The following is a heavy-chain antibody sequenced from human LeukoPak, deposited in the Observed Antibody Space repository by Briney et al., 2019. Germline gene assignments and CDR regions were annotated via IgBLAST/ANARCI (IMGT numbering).Heavy chain of an antibody. CDR1: GFAFDDYA. CDR3: AKDKQRIAAAGIFDY. Sequence: GGSLRLSCAASGFAFDDYAMHWVRQAPGKGLEWVSGISWNSGSMGYADSVKGRFTISRDNAKNSLYLQMNSLRAEDTALYYCAKDKQRIAAAGIFDYWGQGTLVTVSS. D-gene: IGHD6-13*01. J-gene: IGHJ4*02. V-gene: IGHV3-9*01. CDR2: ISWNSGSM.